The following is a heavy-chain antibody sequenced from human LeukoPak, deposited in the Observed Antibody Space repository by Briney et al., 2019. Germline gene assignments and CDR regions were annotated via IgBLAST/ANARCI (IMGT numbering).Heavy chain of an antibody. J-gene: IGHJ4*02. CDR3: AKDRRIAAAYFDY. D-gene: IGHD6-13*01. CDR1: GFTFSDYY. V-gene: IGHV3-11*04. Sequence: PGGSLRLSCAASGFTFSDYYMSWIRQAPGKGLEWVSYISSSGSTIYYADSVKGRFTISRDNAKNSLYLQMNSLRAEDTAVYYCAKDRRIAAAYFDYWGQGTLVTVSS. CDR2: ISSSGSTI.